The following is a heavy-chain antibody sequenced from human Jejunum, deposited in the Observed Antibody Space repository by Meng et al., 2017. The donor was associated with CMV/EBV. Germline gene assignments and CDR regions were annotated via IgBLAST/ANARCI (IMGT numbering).Heavy chain of an antibody. CDR2: VYHSGAT. Sequence: VSGYSISSGYYWGWIRQAPGRGLEWIGNVYHSGATYYNPSLKSRVTMSVDTSKNQFSLKLDSVTAADTAVYFCARGGASSKYFDSWGQGTLVTVSS. CDR1: GYSISSGYY. CDR3: ARGGASSKYFDS. V-gene: IGHV4-38-2*02. J-gene: IGHJ4*02. D-gene: IGHD4-11*01.